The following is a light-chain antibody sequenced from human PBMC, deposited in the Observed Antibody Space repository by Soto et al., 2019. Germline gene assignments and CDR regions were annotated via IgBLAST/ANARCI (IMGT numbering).Light chain of an antibody. V-gene: IGKV4-1*01. J-gene: IGKJ1*01. CDR2: WAS. CDR1: QSVLYSSNNKNY. CDR3: QQCYSTPWT. Sequence: DIVMTQSPDSLAVSLGERATINCKSSQSVLYSSNNKNYLTWYQQKPGQPPMLLIYWASTRESVVPDRFSGRGSGTAFTLTISSLQAEDVAVYYCQQCYSTPWTFGQGTKVEIK.